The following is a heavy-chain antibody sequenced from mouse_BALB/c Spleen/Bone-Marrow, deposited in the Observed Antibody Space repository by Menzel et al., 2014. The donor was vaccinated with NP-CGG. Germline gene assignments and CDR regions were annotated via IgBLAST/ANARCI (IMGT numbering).Heavy chain of an antibody. CDR2: ISSGSSTI. J-gene: IGHJ2*01. CDR1: GFTFSSFG. D-gene: IGHD1-1*01. V-gene: IGHV5-17*02. CDR3: ARRYYGSSFSYFDY. Sequence: VMLVESGGGLVQPGGSRKLSCAASGFTFSSFGMHWVRQAPEKGLEWVAYISSGSSTIYYADTVKGRFTISRDNPKNTLFLQMTSLRSEDTAMYYCARRYYGSSFSYFDYWGQGTTLTVSS.